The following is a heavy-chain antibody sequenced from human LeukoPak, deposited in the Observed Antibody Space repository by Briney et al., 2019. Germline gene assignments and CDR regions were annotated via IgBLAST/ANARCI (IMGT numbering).Heavy chain of an antibody. J-gene: IGHJ4*02. V-gene: IGHV6-1*01. D-gene: IGHD1-26*01. Sequence: SQTLSLTCAISGDSVSSNSVVWNWIRQSPSRGLEWLGGTYYRSKWYNDYAVSVKSRITINPDTSKSQFSLQLNSVTPEDTAVYYCARTRGSFTAWDHFDYWGQGTLVTVSS. CDR3: ARTRGSFTAWDHFDY. CDR1: GDSVSSNSVV. CDR2: TYYRSKWYN.